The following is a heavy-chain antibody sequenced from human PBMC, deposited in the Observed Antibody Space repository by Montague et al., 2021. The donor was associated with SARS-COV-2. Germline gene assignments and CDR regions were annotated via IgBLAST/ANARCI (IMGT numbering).Heavy chain of an antibody. Sequence: SLRLSCAASGFTFGDNAMSWVRQAPGKGLEWVGFIRSKAYGGTTEYAAPVKGRFTISRDDSKSIAYLQMDSLKTEDTAVYYCTTDKRLLTGRPYYYGMDVWGQGTTVTVSS. J-gene: IGHJ6*02. D-gene: IGHD3-9*01. CDR1: GFTFGDNA. CDR2: IRSKAYGGTT. CDR3: TTDKRLLTGRPYYYGMDV. V-gene: IGHV3-49*04.